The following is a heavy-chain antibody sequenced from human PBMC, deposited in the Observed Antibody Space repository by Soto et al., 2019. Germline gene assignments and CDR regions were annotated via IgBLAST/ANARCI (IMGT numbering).Heavy chain of an antibody. V-gene: IGHV3-33*01. CDR3: ASLGGNSDH. CDR1: GFTFSSYG. J-gene: IGHJ5*02. D-gene: IGHD2-21*02. CDR2: IWYDGSNK. Sequence: QVQLVGSGGGVVQPGRSLRLSCAASGFTFSSYGMHWVRQAPGKGLEWVAVIWYDGSNKYYADSVKGRFTISRDNSKNTLYLQMNSLRAEDTAVYYCASLGGNSDHWGQGTLVTVSS.